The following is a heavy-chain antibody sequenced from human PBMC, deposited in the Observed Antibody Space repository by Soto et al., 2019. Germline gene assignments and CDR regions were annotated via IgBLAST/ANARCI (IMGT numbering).Heavy chain of an antibody. CDR2: IYYSGAA. D-gene: IGHD4-17*01. J-gene: IGHJ3*02. Sequence: QVHLQESGPGLVKPSDTLSLTCVVADYSISAGSRWGWIRQPPGKGLEWIGYIYYSGAANYNPSLKSRVTMSVDTSKNQFSLKLTSVTAVNTAVYFCARGGATTQVYDIWGQGTMVTVSS. V-gene: IGHV4-28*01. CDR1: DYSISAGSR. CDR3: ARGGATTQVYDI.